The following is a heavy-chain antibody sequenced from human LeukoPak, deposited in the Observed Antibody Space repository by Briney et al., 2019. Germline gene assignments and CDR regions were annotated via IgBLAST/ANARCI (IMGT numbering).Heavy chain of an antibody. CDR3: ARAGGFAGYMDV. Sequence: PSETLSLTCTVSGGSISSYYWSWIRQPPGKGLEWIGYIYYSGSTSYNPSLKSRVTISVDTSKNQFSLKLNSVTAADTAVYYCARAGGFAGYMDVWGKGTTVTISS. V-gene: IGHV4-59*01. CDR2: IYYSGST. CDR1: GGSISSYY. J-gene: IGHJ6*03. D-gene: IGHD3-16*01.